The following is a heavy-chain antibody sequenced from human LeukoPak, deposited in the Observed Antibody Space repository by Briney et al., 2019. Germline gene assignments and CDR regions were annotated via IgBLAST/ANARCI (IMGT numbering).Heavy chain of an antibody. J-gene: IGHJ5*02. Sequence: PSETLSLTCAVYRGSFSGYHWSWIRQPPGKGLEWIGEINHSGSTNYNPSLKSRVTISVDTSKNQFSLKLSSVTAADTAVYYCARGRPGLSGSYSPQVGPWGQGTLVTVSS. CDR2: INHSGST. V-gene: IGHV4-34*01. CDR1: RGSFSGYH. D-gene: IGHD1-26*01. CDR3: ARGRPGLSGSYSPQVGP.